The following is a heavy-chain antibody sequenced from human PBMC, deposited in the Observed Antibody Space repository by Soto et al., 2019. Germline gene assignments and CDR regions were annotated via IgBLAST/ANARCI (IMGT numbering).Heavy chain of an antibody. Sequence: QVQLVQSGAEVKKPGASVKVSCKASGYTFTSYGISWVRQAPGQGLERMGWISAYNGNTNYAQKLQGRVTMTTDTSTSTAYMELRSLRFDDTAVYYCARDRELVWLVGATTFDYWGQGTLVTVSS. V-gene: IGHV1-18*01. CDR1: GYTFTSYG. CDR3: ARDRELVWLVGATTFDY. J-gene: IGHJ4*02. D-gene: IGHD1-26*01. CDR2: ISAYNGNT.